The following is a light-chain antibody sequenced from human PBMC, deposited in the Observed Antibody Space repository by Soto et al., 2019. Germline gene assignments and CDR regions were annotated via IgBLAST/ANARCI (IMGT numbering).Light chain of an antibody. V-gene: IGLV2-14*01. CDR1: RSDVGGYNY. J-gene: IGLJ2*01. CDR2: EVS. Sequence: QSVLTQPASVSGSPGQSITISCTGTRSDVGGYNYVSWYQQHPGKAPKLMIYEVSNRPSGISNRFSGSKSGNTASLTISGLQAEDESDYYCSSFTSGSTLGLGVIFGGGTQLTVL. CDR3: SSFTSGSTLGLGVI.